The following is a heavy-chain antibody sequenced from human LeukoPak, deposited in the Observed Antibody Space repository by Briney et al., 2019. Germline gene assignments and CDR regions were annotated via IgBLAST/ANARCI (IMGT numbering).Heavy chain of an antibody. Sequence: SGTPSLTRTVSGGSLSSYYGSWSRHPPRKRLGWIGYIYYSGSTNYNPSLKSRVTISVDTSKNQFSLKLSSVTAADTAVYYCARGVGGNWVGDYWGQGTLVTVSS. CDR3: ARGVGGNWVGDY. CDR2: IYYSGST. V-gene: IGHV4-59*01. D-gene: IGHD4-23*01. CDR1: GGSLSSYY. J-gene: IGHJ4*02.